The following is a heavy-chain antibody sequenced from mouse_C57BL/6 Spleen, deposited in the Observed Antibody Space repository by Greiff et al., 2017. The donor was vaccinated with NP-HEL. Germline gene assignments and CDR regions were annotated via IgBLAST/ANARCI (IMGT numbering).Heavy chain of an antibody. Sequence: VQVVESGPGLVQPSQSLSITCTVSGFSLTSYGVHWVRQSPGKGLEWLGVIWRGGSTDYNAAFMSRLSITKDNSKSQVFFKMDSLQADDTAIYYCAKCLLRGGYFDVWGTGTTVTVSS. V-gene: IGHV2-5*01. CDR2: IWRGGST. J-gene: IGHJ1*03. CDR1: GFSLTSYG. CDR3: AKCLLRGGYFDV. D-gene: IGHD1-1*01.